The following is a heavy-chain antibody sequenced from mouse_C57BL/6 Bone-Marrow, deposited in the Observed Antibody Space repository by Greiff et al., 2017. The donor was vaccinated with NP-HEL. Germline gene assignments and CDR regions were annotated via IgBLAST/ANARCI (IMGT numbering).Heavy chain of an antibody. D-gene: IGHD1-1*01. CDR3: ARPGFYGSSSYYFDY. J-gene: IGHJ2*01. Sequence: QVQLQQPGAELVKPGASVKMSCKASGYTFTSYWITWVKQRPGQGLEWIGDIYPGSGSTNYNEKFKSKATLTVDTSSSTAYMQLSSLTSEDSAVDYCARPGFYGSSSYYFDYWGQGTTLTVSS. CDR2: IYPGSGST. V-gene: IGHV1-55*01. CDR1: GYTFTSYW.